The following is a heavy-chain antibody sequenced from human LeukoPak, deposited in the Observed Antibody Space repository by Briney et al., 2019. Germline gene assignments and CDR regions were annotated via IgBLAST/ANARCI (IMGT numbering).Heavy chain of an antibody. Sequence: KPSETLSLTCGVSGGSIRSTNWWSWVRRPPGQGLEWIGEISLTGETNYNPSLNGRVTMSLDGSRNQLSLTLTSVTAADTAIYYCSRESGAFCPFGYWGQGTLVIVPP. CDR3: SRESGAFCPFGY. D-gene: IGHD1-26*01. CDR2: ISLTGET. V-gene: IGHV4-4*02. J-gene: IGHJ4*02. CDR1: GGSIRSTNW.